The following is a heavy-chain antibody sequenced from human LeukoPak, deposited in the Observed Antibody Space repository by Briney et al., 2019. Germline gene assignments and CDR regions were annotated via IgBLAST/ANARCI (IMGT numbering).Heavy chain of an antibody. D-gene: IGHD3-10*01. CDR2: IYPGDSDT. CDR3: ARSAPLITMVRGVSAFDI. V-gene: IGHV5-51*01. J-gene: IGHJ3*02. CDR1: GYSFTSYW. Sequence: GESLKISCKGSGYSFTSYWIGWVRQMPGKGLEWVGIIYPGDSDTRYSPSFQGQVTISADKSISTAYLQWSSLKASDTAMYYCARSAPLITMVRGVSAFDIWGQGTMVTVSS.